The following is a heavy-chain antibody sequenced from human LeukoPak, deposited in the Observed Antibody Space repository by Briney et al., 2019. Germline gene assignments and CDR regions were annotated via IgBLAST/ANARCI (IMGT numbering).Heavy chain of an antibody. J-gene: IGHJ4*02. CDR1: GFTFSSYG. Sequence: GGSLRLSCAASGFTFSSYGMSWVRQAPGKGLEWVSAISGSGGSTYYADSVKGRFTISRDNSKNTLYLQMNSLRAEDTAVYYCARDRYCGGDCYSAYFDYWGQGTLVTVSS. D-gene: IGHD2-21*02. CDR3: ARDRYCGGDCYSAYFDY. V-gene: IGHV3-23*01. CDR2: ISGSGGST.